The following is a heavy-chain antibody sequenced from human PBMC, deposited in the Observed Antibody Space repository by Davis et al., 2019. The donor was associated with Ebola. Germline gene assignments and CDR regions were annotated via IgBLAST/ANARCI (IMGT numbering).Heavy chain of an antibody. J-gene: IGHJ6*02. CDR2: IYYSGST. CDR1: GGSISSYY. V-gene: IGHV4-59*01. CDR3: ARDMSYSRLLYYGMDV. Sequence: SETLSLTCTVSGGSISSYYWSWIRQPPGKGLEWIGYIYYSGSTNYNPSLKSRVTISVDTSKNQFSLKLSSVTAEDTAVYYCARDMSYSRLLYYGMDVWGQGTTVTVSS. D-gene: IGHD6-13*01.